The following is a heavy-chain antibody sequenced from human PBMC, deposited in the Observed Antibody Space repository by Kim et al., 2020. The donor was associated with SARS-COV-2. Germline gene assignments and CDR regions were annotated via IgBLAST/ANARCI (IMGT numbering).Heavy chain of an antibody. CDR2: INHSGST. CDR3: ARGVAAAGFDY. J-gene: IGHJ4*02. V-gene: IGHV4-34*01. Sequence: SETLSLTCAVYGGSFSGYYWSWIRQPPGKGLEWIGEINHSGSTNYNPSLKSRVTISVDTSKNQFSLKLSSVTAADTAVYYCARGVAAAGFDYWGQGTLVTVSS. D-gene: IGHD6-13*01. CDR1: GGSFSGYY.